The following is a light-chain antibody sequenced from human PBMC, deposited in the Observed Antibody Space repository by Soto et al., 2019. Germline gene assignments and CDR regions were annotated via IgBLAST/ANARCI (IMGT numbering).Light chain of an antibody. Sequence: DIQMTQSPSSLSASVGDRVTITYRASQSISSYLNWYQQKPGKAPKLLIYAASSLQSGVPSRFSGSGSGTDFTLTISSLQPEDFANYYCQQSYSTPRTFGQGTKVDIK. CDR1: QSISSY. CDR2: AAS. J-gene: IGKJ1*01. CDR3: QQSYSTPRT. V-gene: IGKV1-39*01.